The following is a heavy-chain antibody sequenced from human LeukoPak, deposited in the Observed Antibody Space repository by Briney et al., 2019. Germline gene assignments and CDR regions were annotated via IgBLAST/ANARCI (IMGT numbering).Heavy chain of an antibody. D-gene: IGHD4-23*01. Sequence: SETQSLTCAVYRGPFRGFFWSWIRQAPGKGLEWIGEISHSGSSNYNPSLKSRITISVETSKSQFYLRLTSVTAADTAVYDCARGIFYGGRNQYIWFDLWGQGTLVTVSS. J-gene: IGHJ5*02. CDR1: RGPFRGFF. CDR2: ISHSGSS. V-gene: IGHV4-34*01. CDR3: ARGIFYGGRNQYIWFDL.